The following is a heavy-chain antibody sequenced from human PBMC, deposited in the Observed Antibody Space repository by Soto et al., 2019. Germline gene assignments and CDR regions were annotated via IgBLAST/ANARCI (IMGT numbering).Heavy chain of an antibody. CDR3: ASSGSAAGPDY. D-gene: IGHD2-2*01. V-gene: IGHV4-34*01. CDR2: INHSGST. J-gene: IGHJ4*02. Sequence: QVQLQQWGAGLLKPSETLSLTCAVYGGSFSGYYWSGIRQPPGKGLEWIGEINHSGSTNYNPSLKSRVTISVDTSKNQFSLKLSSVTAADTAVYYCASSGSAAGPDYWGQGTLVTVSS. CDR1: GGSFSGYY.